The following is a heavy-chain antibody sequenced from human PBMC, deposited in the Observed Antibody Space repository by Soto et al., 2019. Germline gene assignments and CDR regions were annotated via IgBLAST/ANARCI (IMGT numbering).Heavy chain of an antibody. CDR3: AKDTSALVWSGYFDSWFDP. CDR2: ISYDGSNK. V-gene: IGHV3-30*18. J-gene: IGHJ5*02. Sequence: GGSLRLSCAASGFTFSSYGMHWVRQAPGKGLEWVAVISYDGSNKYYADSVKGRFTISRDNSKNTLYLQMNSLRAEDTAVYYCAKDTSALVWSGYFDSWFDPWGQGTLVTVSS. CDR1: GFTFSSYG. D-gene: IGHD3-3*01.